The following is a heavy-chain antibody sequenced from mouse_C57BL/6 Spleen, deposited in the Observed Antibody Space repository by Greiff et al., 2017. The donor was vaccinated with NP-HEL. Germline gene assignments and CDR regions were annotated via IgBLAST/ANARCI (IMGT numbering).Heavy chain of an antibody. CDR3: ARPDGYYSYFDV. CDR1: GFTFSDYG. D-gene: IGHD2-3*01. J-gene: IGHJ1*03. V-gene: IGHV5-17*01. Sequence: DVKLVESGGGLVKPGGSLKLSCAASGFTFSDYGMHWVRQAPEKGLEWVAYISSGSSTIYYADTVKGRFTISRDNAKNTLFLQRTSLRSEDTAMYYCARPDGYYSYFDVWGTGTTVTVSS. CDR2: ISSGSSTI.